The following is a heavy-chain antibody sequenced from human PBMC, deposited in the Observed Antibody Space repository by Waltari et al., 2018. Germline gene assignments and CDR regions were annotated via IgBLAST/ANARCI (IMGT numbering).Heavy chain of an antibody. Sequence: QVQLQESGPGLVKPSETLSLTCAVSGFSISSGYYWGWIRQPPGRGLEWIGSIYHSGSTDYNPSLKRRATISVDTSKNQFSLKLSSVTAADTAVYYCAREGRSIAPAGTRRKDFTFDYWGQGTLVTVSS. D-gene: IGHD6-13*01. CDR2: IYHSGST. J-gene: IGHJ4*02. CDR1: GFSISSGYY. V-gene: IGHV4-38-2*02. CDR3: AREGRSIAPAGTRRKDFTFDY.